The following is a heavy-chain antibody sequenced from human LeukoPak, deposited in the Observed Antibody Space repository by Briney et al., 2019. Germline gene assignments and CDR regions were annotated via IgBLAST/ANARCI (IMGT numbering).Heavy chain of an antibody. D-gene: IGHD1-26*01. CDR2: IKQDGSEK. CDR1: GFTFSSYA. Sequence: QPGGSLRLSCAASGFTFSSYAMSWVRQAPGKGLEWVANIKQDGSEKYYVDSVKGRFTISRDNAKNSLYLQMNSLRAEDTAVYYCARVMVGAHLYFDYWGQETLVTVSS. CDR3: ARVMVGAHLYFDY. V-gene: IGHV3-7*01. J-gene: IGHJ4*02.